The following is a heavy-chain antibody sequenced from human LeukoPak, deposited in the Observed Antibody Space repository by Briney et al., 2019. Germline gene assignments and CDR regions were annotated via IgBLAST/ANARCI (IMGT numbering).Heavy chain of an antibody. CDR2: ISYSGST. CDR1: GDFISSSRYY. D-gene: IGHD3-22*01. Sequence: SETLSLTCIVSGDFISSSRYYWGWIRQPPWKGLEWIGSISYSGSTYYNPSLKSRVTISVDTSKNQFSLRLSSVTAADMAMYHCARLGHHYYDSSGYYSYYYYMDVWGKGTTVTISS. J-gene: IGHJ6*03. CDR3: ARLGHHYYDSSGYYSYYYYMDV. V-gene: IGHV4-39*01.